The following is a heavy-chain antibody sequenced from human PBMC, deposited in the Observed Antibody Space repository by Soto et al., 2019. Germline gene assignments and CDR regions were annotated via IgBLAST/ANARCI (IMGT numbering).Heavy chain of an antibody. V-gene: IGHV1-69*02. CDR3: AYSSSYYYYYMDV. Sequence: PVEVSCKASGGTFSSYTISWVRQAPGQGLEWMGRIIPILGIANYAQKFQGRVTITADKSTSTAYMELSSPRSEDTAVYYCAYSSSYYYYYMDVWGKGTTVTVSS. CDR1: GGTFSSYT. CDR2: IIPILGIA. D-gene: IGHD2-21*01. J-gene: IGHJ6*03.